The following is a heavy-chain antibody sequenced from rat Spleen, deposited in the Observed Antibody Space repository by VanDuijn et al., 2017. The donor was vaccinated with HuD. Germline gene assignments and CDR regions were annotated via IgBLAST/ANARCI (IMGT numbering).Heavy chain of an antibody. CDR3: ARGEQLLDY. Sequence: VKLVESGGGLVQPGRSLKLSCAASGFTFSSYGMHWIRQAPGKGLDWVAYISSSSGTVYADAVKERFTISRDNAKNTLYLQLNSLKSEDTAIYYCARGEQLLDYWGQGVMVTVSS. CDR1: GFTFSSYG. V-gene: IGHV5-62*01. D-gene: IGHD1-10*01. J-gene: IGHJ2*01. CDR2: ISSSSGT.